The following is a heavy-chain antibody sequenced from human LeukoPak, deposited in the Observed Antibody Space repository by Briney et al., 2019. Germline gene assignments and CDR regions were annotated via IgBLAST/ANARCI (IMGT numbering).Heavy chain of an antibody. Sequence: SEALSLTCTVSGGSISTYYWSWIRQPPGKGLEWIGYIYYSGSTSYNPSLKSRVTISVDTSKNQFSLKLSSVTAADTAVYYCAREEALGSGSFDYWGQGTLVTVSS. D-gene: IGHD1-26*01. V-gene: IGHV4-59*01. CDR1: GGSISTYY. CDR3: AREEALGSGSFDY. J-gene: IGHJ4*02. CDR2: IYYSGST.